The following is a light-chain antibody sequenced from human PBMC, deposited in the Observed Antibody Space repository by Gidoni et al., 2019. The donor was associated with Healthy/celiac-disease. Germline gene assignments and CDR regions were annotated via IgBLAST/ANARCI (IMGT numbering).Light chain of an antibody. J-gene: IGKJ4*01. CDR1: QSISSI. Sequence: IVMTQSPAILSVSPGERATLSCRASQSISSILAWYQQKPGQAPRLLIYDASTRATGIPARFSGSGSGTEFTLTISSLQSEDFALYYCQQYNNWPLTFGGGTKVEI. CDR3: QQYNNWPLT. V-gene: IGKV3-15*01. CDR2: DAS.